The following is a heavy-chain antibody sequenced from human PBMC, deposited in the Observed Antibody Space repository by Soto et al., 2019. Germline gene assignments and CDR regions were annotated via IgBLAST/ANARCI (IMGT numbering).Heavy chain of an antibody. CDR3: ARDSRGYSSSWYPLSLAYYGMDV. D-gene: IGHD6-13*01. J-gene: IGHJ6*02. CDR2: INPSGGST. Sequence: VKVSCKASGYTFTSYYMHWVRQAPGQGLEWMGIINPSGGSTSYAQKFQGRVTMTRDTSTSTVYMELSSLRSEDTAVYYCARDSRGYSSSWYPLSLAYYGMDVWGQGT. V-gene: IGHV1-46*01. CDR1: GYTFTSYY.